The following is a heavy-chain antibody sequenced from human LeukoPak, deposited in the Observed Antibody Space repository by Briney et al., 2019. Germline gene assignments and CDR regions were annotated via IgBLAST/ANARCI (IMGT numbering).Heavy chain of an antibody. Sequence: SETLSLTCTVSGGSISSDNYYWGWIRQPPGKGLVWIGTIYYSGSTYYNPSLKSRVTISVDTSNNQFSLKLSSVTAADTAVYYCARRYDSSWTFDYWGQGTLVTVSS. D-gene: IGHD6-13*01. CDR3: ARRYDSSWTFDY. J-gene: IGHJ4*02. V-gene: IGHV4-39*01. CDR2: IYYSGST. CDR1: GGSISSDNYY.